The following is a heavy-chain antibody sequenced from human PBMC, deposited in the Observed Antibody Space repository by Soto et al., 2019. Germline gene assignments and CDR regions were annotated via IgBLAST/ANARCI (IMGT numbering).Heavy chain of an antibody. Sequence: ASVKVSCKASEYTFTSYYMHWVRQAPGQGLEWMGIINPSGGSTSYAQKFQGRVTMTRDTSTSTAYMELRSLRSDDTAVYYCARVPKYSSSWYGWFDPWGQGTLVTVS. CDR3: ARVPKYSSSWYGWFDP. CDR1: EYTFTSYY. CDR2: INPSGGST. J-gene: IGHJ5*02. D-gene: IGHD6-13*01. V-gene: IGHV1-46*01.